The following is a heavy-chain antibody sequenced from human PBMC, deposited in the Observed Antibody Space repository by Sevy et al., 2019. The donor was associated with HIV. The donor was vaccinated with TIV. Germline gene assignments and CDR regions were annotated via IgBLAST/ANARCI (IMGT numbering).Heavy chain of an antibody. CDR2: IFHSGNT. V-gene: IGHV4-30-2*01. CDR1: GGSISSGSYS. J-gene: IGHJ3*01. CDR3: ARDGGTVTSPGVFDV. Sequence: SETLSLTCAVSGGSISSGSYSWNWIRQPPGKGLEWIGYIFHSGNTYYNPSLKRRVTISVDRSKNQFSLKMTSVTAADTAVYYCARDGGTVTSPGVFDVWGQGTMVTVSS. D-gene: IGHD4-17*01.